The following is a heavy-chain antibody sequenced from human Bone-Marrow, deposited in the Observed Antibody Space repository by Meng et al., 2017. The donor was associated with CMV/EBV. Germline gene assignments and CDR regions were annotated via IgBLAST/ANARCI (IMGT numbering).Heavy chain of an antibody. J-gene: IGHJ6*02. Sequence: GGSLRLSCAVSGFSFSSYSMNWVRQAPGKGLEWVSSISSSISYIYYADSMKGRFTISRDNAKNSLYLQMNSLRAEDTAVYYCARGRGRGLEPYYYFGMDVLGQGTTVTVSS. CDR2: ISSSISYI. D-gene: IGHD3-3*01. CDR3: ARGRGRGLEPYYYFGMDV. CDR1: GFSFSSYS. V-gene: IGHV3-21*01.